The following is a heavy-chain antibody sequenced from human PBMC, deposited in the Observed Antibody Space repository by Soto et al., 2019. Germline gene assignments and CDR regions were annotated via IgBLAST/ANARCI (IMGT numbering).Heavy chain of an antibody. CDR3: ACRPYSSNWYSYYGMDV. CDR2: IYYSGST. D-gene: IGHD6-13*01. J-gene: IGHJ6*02. CDR1: GGTISSGGYY. V-gene: IGHV4-31*03. Sequence: PSETLSLASTVSGGTISSGGYYWTWIRQHPGKGLEWIGYIYYSGSTYYNPSLKSRVTISVDTSKNQFSLKLSSVTAADTAVYYCACRPYSSNWYSYYGMDVWGEGTTVTVSS.